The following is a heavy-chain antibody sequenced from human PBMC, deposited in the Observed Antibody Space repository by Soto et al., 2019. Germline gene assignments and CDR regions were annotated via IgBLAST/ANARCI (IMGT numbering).Heavy chain of an antibody. Sequence: QVQLAQSGAEVKKPGASVKVSCTASGYTFTSYGISWVRQAPGRWLEWMGWISAYNGNTHYAQKLHGIVTMITVTATSTADMEQRSLRPDDTAVYYCARDVIIVVPAAMPVDEYYLYYSMDVSGQWTKVAVAS. CDR2: ISAYNGNT. V-gene: IGHV1-18*01. J-gene: IGHJ6*02. CDR3: ARDVIIVVPAAMPVDEYYLYYSMDV. CDR1: GYTFTSYG. D-gene: IGHD2-2*01.